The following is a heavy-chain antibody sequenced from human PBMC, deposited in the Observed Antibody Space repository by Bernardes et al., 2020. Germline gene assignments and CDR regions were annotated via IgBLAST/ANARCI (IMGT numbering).Heavy chain of an antibody. J-gene: IGHJ6*02. D-gene: IGHD3-10*01. V-gene: IGHV6-1*01. CDR1: GDSVSSNSAA. CDR3: AREGVGELSLFSYYYYYGMDV. CDR2: TYYRSKWYN. Sequence: TLSLTCAISGDSVSSNSAAWNWIRQSPSRGLEWLGRTYYRSKWYNDYAVSVKSRITINPDTSKNQFSLQLNSVTPEDTAVYYCAREGVGELSLFSYYYYYGMDVWGQGTTVTVSS.